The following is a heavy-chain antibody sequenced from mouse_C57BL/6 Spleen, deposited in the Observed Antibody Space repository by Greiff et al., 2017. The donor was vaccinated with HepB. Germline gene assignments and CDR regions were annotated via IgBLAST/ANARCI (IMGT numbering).Heavy chain of an antibody. CDR2: IYPGDGDT. D-gene: IGHD3-2*02. J-gene: IGHJ2*01. V-gene: IGHV1-80*01. Sequence: QVQLKQSGAELVKPGASVKISCKASGYAFSSYWMNWVKQRPGKGLEWIGQIYPGDGDTNYNGKFKGKATLTADKSSSTAYMQLSSLTSEDSAVYFCAREGTAQATGYWGQGTTLTVSS. CDR3: AREGTAQATGY. CDR1: GYAFSSYW.